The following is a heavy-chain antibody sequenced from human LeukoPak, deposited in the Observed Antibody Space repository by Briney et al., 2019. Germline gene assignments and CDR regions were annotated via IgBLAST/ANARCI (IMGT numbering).Heavy chain of an antibody. CDR2: ISSSGSTI. Sequence: GGSLRLSCAASGFTFSSYSMNWVRQAPGKGLEWVSYISSSGSTIYYADSVKGRFTISRDNAKNSLYLQMNSLRAEDTAVYYCARVSRYFDWSPPYYYGMDVWGKGTTVTVSS. CDR1: GFTFSSYS. D-gene: IGHD3-9*01. V-gene: IGHV3-48*04. CDR3: ARVSRYFDWSPPYYYGMDV. J-gene: IGHJ6*04.